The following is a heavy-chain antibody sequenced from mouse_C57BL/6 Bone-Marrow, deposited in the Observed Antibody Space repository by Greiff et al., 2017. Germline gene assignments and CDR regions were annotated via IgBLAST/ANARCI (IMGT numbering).Heavy chain of an antibody. CDR3: ATNGCYCYSGPPWFAY. J-gene: IGHJ3*01. V-gene: IGHV1-69*01. D-gene: IGHD1-2*01. Sequence: QVQLQQPGAELVMPGASVKLSCKASGYTFTSYWMHWVKQRPGQGLEWIGEIDPSDSYTNYNQKFKGKFTLTVDKSSSTAYMQLSSLTSEDSAVYSCATNGCYCYSGPPWFAYWGQGTLVTVSA. CDR2: IDPSDSYT. CDR1: GYTFTSYW.